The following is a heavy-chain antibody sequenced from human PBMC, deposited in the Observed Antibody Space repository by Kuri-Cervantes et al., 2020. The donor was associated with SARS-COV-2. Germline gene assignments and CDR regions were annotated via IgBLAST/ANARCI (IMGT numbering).Heavy chain of an antibody. V-gene: IGHV1-46*01. Sequence: ASVKVSCKASGYTFTSYYMHWVRQAPGQGLEWMGIINPSGGSTSYAQKFQGRVTMTRDTSTSTVYMELSSLRSEDTAVYYCARDPHNYDFWSGYYNPGLGYMDVWGKGTTVTVSS. CDR3: ARDPHNYDFWSGYYNPGLGYMDV. J-gene: IGHJ6*03. CDR2: INPSGGST. D-gene: IGHD3-3*01. CDR1: GYTFTSYY.